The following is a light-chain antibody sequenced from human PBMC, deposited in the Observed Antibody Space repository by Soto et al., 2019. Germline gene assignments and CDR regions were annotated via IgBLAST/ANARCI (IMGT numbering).Light chain of an antibody. Sequence: QSVLTQSPSASASLGASVKLTCTLSSGHSTYTIAWHQQQPEKAPRYLMSLNTDGSHSRGDGIPDRFSGSSSGAERYLTISSLQSEDEADYYCQIWGTGTPYVFGTGTKLTVL. CDR1: SGHSTYT. CDR2: LNTDGSH. V-gene: IGLV4-69*01. CDR3: QIWGTGTPYV. J-gene: IGLJ1*01.